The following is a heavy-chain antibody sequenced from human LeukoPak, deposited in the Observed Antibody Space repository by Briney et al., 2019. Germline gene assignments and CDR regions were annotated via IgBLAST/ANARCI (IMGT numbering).Heavy chain of an antibody. CDR1: EFTVSSHY. D-gene: IGHD2-15*01. CDR2: ISGSGDST. J-gene: IGHJ4*02. CDR3: AKYAVVGTPFFDY. V-gene: IGHV3-23*01. Sequence: GGSLRLSCAASEFTVSSHYMSWVRQAPGKGLEWVSAISGSGDSTYYADSVKGRFTISRDNSKNTLYLQMNSLRAEDMAVYYCAKYAVVGTPFFDYWGQGTLVTVSS.